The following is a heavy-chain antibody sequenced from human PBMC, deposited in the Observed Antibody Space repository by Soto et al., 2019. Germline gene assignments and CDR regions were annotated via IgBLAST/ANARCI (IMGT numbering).Heavy chain of an antibody. CDR3: ARDHANGAYYFDY. Sequence: GGSLRLSCAASGFTFSSYGMHWVRQAPGKGLEWVAVIWYDGSNKYYADSVKGRFTISRDNSKNTLYLQMNSLRAEDTAVYYCARDHANGAYYFDYWGQGTLVTVSS. J-gene: IGHJ4*02. CDR1: GFTFSSYG. D-gene: IGHD2-8*01. V-gene: IGHV3-33*01. CDR2: IWYDGSNK.